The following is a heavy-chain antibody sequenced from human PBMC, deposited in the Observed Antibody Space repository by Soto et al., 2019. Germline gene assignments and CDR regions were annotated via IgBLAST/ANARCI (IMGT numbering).Heavy chain of an antibody. D-gene: IGHD2-21*02. CDR3: ARHPSDFWFDP. CDR1: GGSISPYY. V-gene: IGHV4-39*01. CDR2: IYYSGST. J-gene: IGHJ5*02. Sequence: SETLSLTCTVSGGSISPYYWSWIRQPPGKGLEWIGSIYYSGSTYYNPSLKSRVTVSVDTSKNQFSLKLSSVTAADTAVYYCARHPSDFWFDPWGQGTLVTVSS.